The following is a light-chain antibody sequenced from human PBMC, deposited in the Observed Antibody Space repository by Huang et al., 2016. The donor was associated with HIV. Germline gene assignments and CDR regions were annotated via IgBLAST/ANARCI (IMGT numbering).Light chain of an antibody. V-gene: IGKV3-15*01. CDR1: QSVSSK. CDR2: GAS. Sequence: EIVMTQSPATLSVSPGERATLSCRASQSVSSKLARYQQKPGQAPRLLIYGASTRATGIPARFSGSGSGTEFTLTISSLQSEDFAVYYCQQYNNWLLLTFGGGTKVEIK. J-gene: IGKJ4*01. CDR3: QQYNNWLLLT.